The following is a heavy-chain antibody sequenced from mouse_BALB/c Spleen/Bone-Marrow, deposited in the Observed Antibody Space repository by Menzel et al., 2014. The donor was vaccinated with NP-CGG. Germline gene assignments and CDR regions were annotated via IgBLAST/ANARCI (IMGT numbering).Heavy chain of an antibody. J-gene: IGHJ4*01. CDR2: IYPGSGTT. Sequence: QVQLQQSGPELVKPGASVKISCKASGYTFTDYYINWVKQKPGQGLEWIGWIYPGSGTTNYNEKFKGRATLTVDTSSSTAYMQLSSLTSEDTAVYFCARDHGYIDVMDCWGQGTSVTVSS. V-gene: IGHV1-84*02. CDR1: GYTFTDYY. D-gene: IGHD1-2*01. CDR3: ARDHGYIDVMDC.